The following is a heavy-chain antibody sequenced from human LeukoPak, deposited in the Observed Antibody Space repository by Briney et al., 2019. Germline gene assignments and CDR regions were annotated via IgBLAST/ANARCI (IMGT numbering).Heavy chain of an antibody. CDR3: ARILARQFTSFSDSRPYSYYYMDV. D-gene: IGHD2-21*01. CDR2: IHSSGST. CDR1: GGSFSGYY. Sequence: PSETLSLTCAVYGGSFSGYYWSWIRQPPEKGLEWIATIHSSGSTYSNPSLKSRVTISVHTSKNQPSLKLISLTAADTAVYYCARILARQFTSFSDSRPYSYYYMDVWGKGTTVTVSS. V-gene: IGHV4-34*01. J-gene: IGHJ6*03.